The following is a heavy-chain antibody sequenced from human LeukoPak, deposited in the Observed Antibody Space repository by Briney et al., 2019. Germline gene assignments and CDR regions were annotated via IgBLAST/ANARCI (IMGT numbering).Heavy chain of an antibody. CDR2: ISSNGGST. CDR1: GFTFSSYA. V-gene: IGHV3-64*01. D-gene: IGHD1-7*01. J-gene: IGHJ3*02. CDR3: ARGGNWNSFGAFDI. Sequence: GGSLRLTCAASGFTFSSYAMHWVRQAPGKGLEYVSAISSNGGSTYYANSVKGRFTISRDNSKNTLYLQMNSLRAEDTAVYYCARGGNWNSFGAFDIWGQGTMVTVSS.